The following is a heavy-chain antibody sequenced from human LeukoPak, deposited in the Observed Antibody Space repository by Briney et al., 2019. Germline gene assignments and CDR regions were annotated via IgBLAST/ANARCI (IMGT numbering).Heavy chain of an antibody. CDR3: ARANALYCSSTSCLFDY. D-gene: IGHD2-2*01. CDR1: GYTFTDYY. J-gene: IGHJ4*02. Sequence: EASVKVSCKASGYTFTDYYIHWVRQAPGQGLEWMAWINPNSGGTYYAQNFHDRITLTRDTSISTAYMGLSRLRSDDTAIYYCARANALYCSSTSCLFDYWGQGTLVTVSS. V-gene: IGHV1-2*02. CDR2: INPNSGGT.